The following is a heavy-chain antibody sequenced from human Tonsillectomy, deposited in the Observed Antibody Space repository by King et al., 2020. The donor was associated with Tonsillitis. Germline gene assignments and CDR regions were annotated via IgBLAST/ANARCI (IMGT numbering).Heavy chain of an antibody. D-gene: IGHD3-10*01. CDR1: GYTFTSYG. CDR2: ISVYNGDT. J-gene: IGHJ5*02. CDR3: ARGPRGSGSSFMGSDP. V-gene: IGHV1-18*04. Sequence: VQLVESGAEVKKPGASVKVSCKASGYTFTSYGISWVRQAPGKGLEWMGWISVYNGDTRYAQKLQGRITMTTDTSTSTAYMELRSLRSDDTAVYYCARGPRGSGSSFMGSDPWGQGTLVTVSS.